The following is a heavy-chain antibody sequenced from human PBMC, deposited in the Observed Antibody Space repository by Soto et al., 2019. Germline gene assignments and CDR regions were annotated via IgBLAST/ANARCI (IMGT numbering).Heavy chain of an antibody. CDR2: MNPNSGNT. D-gene: IGHD5-12*01. J-gene: IGHJ6*03. CDR3: ARAGEGYDLLYYYYYYYMDV. CDR1: GYTFTSYD. Sequence: ASVKVSCKASGYTFTSYDINWVRQATGQGLEWMGWMNPNSGNTGYAQKFQGRVTMTRNTSISTAYMELSSLRSEDTAVYYFARAGEGYDLLYYYYYYYMDVWGKGTTVTVS. V-gene: IGHV1-8*01.